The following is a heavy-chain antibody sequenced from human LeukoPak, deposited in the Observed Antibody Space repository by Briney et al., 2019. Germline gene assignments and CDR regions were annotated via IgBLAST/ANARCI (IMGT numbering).Heavy chain of an antibody. J-gene: IGHJ5*02. Sequence: SETLSLTCTVSGGSISSYYWSWIRQPPGKGLEWIGYIYYSGSTNYNPSLKSRVTISVDTSKNQFSLKLSSVTAADTAVSYCARIVLNWFDPWGQGTLVTVSS. CDR3: ARIVLNWFDP. D-gene: IGHD1-26*01. CDR2: IYYSGST. CDR1: GGSISSYY. V-gene: IGHV4-59*01.